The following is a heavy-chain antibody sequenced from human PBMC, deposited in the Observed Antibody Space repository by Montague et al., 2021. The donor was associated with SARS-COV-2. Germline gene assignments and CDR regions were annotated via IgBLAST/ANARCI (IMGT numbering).Heavy chain of an antibody. CDR1: GGSISSYY. V-gene: IGHV4-59*01. CDR3: AGVRGNTIFGVVIISAFDI. Sequence: SETLSLTCTVSGGSISSYYWSWIRQPPGKGLEWTGYIYYSGSTNYNPSLKSRVTISVDTSKNQFSLKLSSVTAADTAVYYCAGVRGNTIFGVVIISAFDIWGQGTMVTVSS. CDR2: IYYSGST. J-gene: IGHJ3*02. D-gene: IGHD3-3*01.